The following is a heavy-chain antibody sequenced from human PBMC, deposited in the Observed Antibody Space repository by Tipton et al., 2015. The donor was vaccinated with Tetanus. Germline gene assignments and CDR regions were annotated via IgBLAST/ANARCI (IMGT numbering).Heavy chain of an antibody. V-gene: IGHV4-34*01. Sequence: TLSLTCAVYGGSFSGYYWSWIRQPPGKELEWIGEINHSGSTNYNPSLKSRVTISVDTSKNQFSLKLSSVTAADTAVYYCARGLLVVVPAARGRYNWFDPWGQGTLVTVSS. CDR3: ARGLLVVVPAARGRYNWFDP. CDR1: GGSFSGYY. J-gene: IGHJ5*02. D-gene: IGHD2-2*01. CDR2: INHSGST.